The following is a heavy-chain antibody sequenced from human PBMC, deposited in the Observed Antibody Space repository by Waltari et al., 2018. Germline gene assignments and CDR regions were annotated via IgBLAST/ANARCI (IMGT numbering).Heavy chain of an antibody. CDR2: VYYSGTS. Sequence: QVQLQESGPGLVKPAETLSLTCSVSGGSINNSTYYWAWLRQPPGKGLEWMASVYYSGTSFNNPPLKSRVSISMDTSKNQFSLKVTSVTAADTAVYYCARVQLTSMATFDRWGQGTLVTVSS. J-gene: IGHJ4*02. V-gene: IGHV4-39*01. D-gene: IGHD2-21*02. CDR3: ARVQLTSMATFDR. CDR1: GGSINNSTYY.